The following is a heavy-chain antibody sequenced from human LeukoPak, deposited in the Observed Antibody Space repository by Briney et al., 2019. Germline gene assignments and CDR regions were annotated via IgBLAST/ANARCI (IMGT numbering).Heavy chain of an antibody. CDR1: GFSFSSYW. D-gene: IGHD2-2*01. CDR2: INPDGKKT. J-gene: IGHJ5*02. CDR3: AREPASWFDP. Sequence: GGSLRLSCAASGFSFSSYWMNWVRQVPGEGLVWVSRINPDGKKTTYGDAVRGRFTISRDNAKNTLYLQVNNVRDEDTAVYYCAREPASWFDPWGQGTLVTVSS. V-gene: IGHV3-74*01.